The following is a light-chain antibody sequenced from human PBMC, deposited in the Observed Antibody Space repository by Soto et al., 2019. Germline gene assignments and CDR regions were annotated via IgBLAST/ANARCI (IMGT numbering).Light chain of an antibody. CDR3: LQYYRWPFT. Sequence: EIVLTQSPATLSVSPGERATLSCRASQFIDSHLAWYQQKPGQAPRLLIFGASTRATGFPARFSGSGSGTEFTLTISSLQSEDVAVYYCLQYYRWPFTFGGGTKVDIK. V-gene: IGKV3-15*01. CDR2: GAS. CDR1: QFIDSH. J-gene: IGKJ4*01.